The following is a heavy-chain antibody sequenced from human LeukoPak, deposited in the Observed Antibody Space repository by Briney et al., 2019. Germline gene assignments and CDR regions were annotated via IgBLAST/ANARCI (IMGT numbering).Heavy chain of an antibody. V-gene: IGHV3-21*01. Sequence: GGSLRLSCAASGFTFSSYSMNWVRQAPGKGLEWVSSISSSSSYIYYADSVKGRFTISRDNSKNTLYLQMNSLRTEDTAVYYCAKDVFGGIDYWGQGTLVTVSS. CDR3: AKDVFGGIDY. CDR2: ISSSSSYI. J-gene: IGHJ4*02. CDR1: GFTFSSYS. D-gene: IGHD3-10*01.